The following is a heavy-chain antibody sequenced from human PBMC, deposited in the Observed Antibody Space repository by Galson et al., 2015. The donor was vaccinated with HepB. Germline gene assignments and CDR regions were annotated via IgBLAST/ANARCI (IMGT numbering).Heavy chain of an antibody. Sequence: SVKVSCKASGYTFTSYGISWVRQAPGQGLEWMGWISAYNGNTNYAQKLQGRVTMTTDTSTSTAYMELRSLRSDDTAVYYCARVRVVPAAIRTDYYYYYMDVWGKGTTVTVSS. J-gene: IGHJ6*03. V-gene: IGHV1-18*01. D-gene: IGHD2-2*01. CDR3: ARVRVVPAAIRTDYYYYYMDV. CDR2: ISAYNGNT. CDR1: GYTFTSYG.